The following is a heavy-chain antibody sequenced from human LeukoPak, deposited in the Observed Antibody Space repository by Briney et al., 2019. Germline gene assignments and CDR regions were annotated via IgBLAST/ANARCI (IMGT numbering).Heavy chain of an antibody. CDR3: ARAAGGSSLLWFGEPPGAFDI. D-gene: IGHD3-10*01. V-gene: IGHV4-59*01. CDR1: LGSLCSTY. CDR2: IYYSGRT. J-gene: IGHJ3*02. Sequence: SEALSLTCILPLGSLCSTYGCWVRPPHGKGLEWIGYIYYSGRTNYNPSLKSRVTISVDPSKNQFSLKLSSVTAADTAVYYCARAAGGSSLLWFGEPPGAFDIWGQGTMVTVSS.